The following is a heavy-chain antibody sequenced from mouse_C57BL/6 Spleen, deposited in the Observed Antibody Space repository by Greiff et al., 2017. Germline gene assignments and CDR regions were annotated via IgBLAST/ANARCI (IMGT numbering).Heavy chain of an antibody. Sequence: EVQLQESGGGLVKPGGSLKLSCAASGFTFSDYGMHWVRQAPEKGLEWVAYISSGSSTIYYADTVKGRFTISRDNAKNTLFLPMTSLRSEDTAMYYCARAYYGNYGGFAYWGQGTLVTVSA. D-gene: IGHD2-1*01. CDR2: ISSGSSTI. J-gene: IGHJ3*01. CDR1: GFTFSDYG. V-gene: IGHV5-17*01. CDR3: ARAYYGNYGGFAY.